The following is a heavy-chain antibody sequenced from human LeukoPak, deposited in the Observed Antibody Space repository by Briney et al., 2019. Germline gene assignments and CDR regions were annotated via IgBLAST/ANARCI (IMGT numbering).Heavy chain of an antibody. CDR3: ARGSRGLDF. CDR1: GYSFTDFY. J-gene: IGHJ4*02. D-gene: IGHD6-13*01. V-gene: IGHV1-2*02. CDR2: INLKSGDT. Sequence: ASVKVSCKASGYSFTDFYMHWVRQAPGQGLECMGWINLKSGDTNSAQKFQGSVSLTRDTSINTAYMELSGLTSDDTAVYYCARGSRGLDFWGQGTPVTVSS.